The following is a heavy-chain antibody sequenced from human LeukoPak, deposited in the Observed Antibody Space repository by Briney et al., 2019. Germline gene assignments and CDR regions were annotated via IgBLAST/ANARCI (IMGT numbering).Heavy chain of an antibody. D-gene: IGHD3-9*01. V-gene: IGHV3-21*01. CDR1: GFTFNTFN. Sequence: SGGSLRLSCAASGFTFNTFNMNWVRQAPGKGLEWVSSITSGGDYIYYADSVKGRFTTSRDNAKNSLSLQLNSLRVEDTAVYYCARGHYDVLAASYKWTPDYWGQGTLVTVSS. J-gene: IGHJ4*02. CDR2: ITSGGDYI. CDR3: ARGHYDVLAASYKWTPDY.